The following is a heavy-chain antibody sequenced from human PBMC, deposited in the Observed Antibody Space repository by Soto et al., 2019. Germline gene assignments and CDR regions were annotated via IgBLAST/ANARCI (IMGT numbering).Heavy chain of an antibody. V-gene: IGHV1-18*01. CDR2: ISDYNGNT. J-gene: IGHJ4*02. Sequence: ASVKVSCKASGYSFSSHGLSWVRQAPGQGLEWMRWISDYNGNTKYAQKLQDRVTLTRDTSTSTAYMKLRSMRSDDTAVYFFKEESGGATHFDYFDYWGQGTLVTVSS. D-gene: IGHD3-10*01. CDR1: GYSFSSHG. CDR3: KEESGGATHFDYFDY.